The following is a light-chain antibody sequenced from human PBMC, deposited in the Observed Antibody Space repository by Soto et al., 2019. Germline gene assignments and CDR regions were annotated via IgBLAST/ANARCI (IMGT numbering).Light chain of an antibody. CDR3: SSFTISNTLV. Sequence: QSALTQPASVSGSPGQSITISCTGTSSDVGDYNYVSWYQHHPGKAPKLMIYEVSNRPSGVSNRFSGSKSGNTASLTISGLQAEDEAEYYCSSFTISNTLVFGGGTKLTVL. CDR1: SSDVGDYNY. J-gene: IGLJ3*02. V-gene: IGLV2-14*01. CDR2: EVS.